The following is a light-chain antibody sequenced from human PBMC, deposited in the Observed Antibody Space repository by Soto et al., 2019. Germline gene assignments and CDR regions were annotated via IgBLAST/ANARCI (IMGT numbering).Light chain of an antibody. V-gene: IGKV1-5*03. CDR2: KAS. CDR1: QTISSW. CDR3: QHYNSYSAA. Sequence: DLQITQSPSTLSVCVPDTVTSTCRASQTISSWLAWYQQKPGKAPKLLIYKASTLKSGVPSRFSGSGSGTEFTLTISSLQPDDFATYYCQHYNSYSAAFGQGTKVDI. J-gene: IGKJ1*01.